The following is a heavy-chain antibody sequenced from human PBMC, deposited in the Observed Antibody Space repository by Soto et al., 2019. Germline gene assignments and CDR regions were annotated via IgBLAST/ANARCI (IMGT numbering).Heavy chain of an antibody. CDR3: ARAGYYYGSGSYYMPSMVFDY. J-gene: IGHJ4*02. CDR2: MNPNSGNT. D-gene: IGHD3-10*01. Sequence: GASVKVSCKASGYTITSYDINWVRQATGQGLEWMGWMNPNSGNTGYAQKFQGRVTMTRNTSISTAYMELSSLRSEDTAVYYCARAGYYYGSGSYYMPSMVFDYWGQGTLVTVSS. V-gene: IGHV1-8*01. CDR1: GYTITSYD.